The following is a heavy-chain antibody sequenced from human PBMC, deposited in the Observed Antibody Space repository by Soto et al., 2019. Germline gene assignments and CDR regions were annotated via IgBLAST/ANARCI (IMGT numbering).Heavy chain of an antibody. D-gene: IGHD6-13*01. CDR3: ARERSAAGTGWFDP. CDR2: MNPNSGNT. Sequence: QVQLVQSGAEVKKPGASVQVSCKASGYTFTSYDINWVRQATGQGLEWMGWMNPNSGNTGYAQKFQGRVTMTRNTSISTADMELSSRRSEDTAVYYCARERSAAGTGWFDPWGQGTLVTVSS. CDR1: GYTFTSYD. J-gene: IGHJ5*02. V-gene: IGHV1-8*01.